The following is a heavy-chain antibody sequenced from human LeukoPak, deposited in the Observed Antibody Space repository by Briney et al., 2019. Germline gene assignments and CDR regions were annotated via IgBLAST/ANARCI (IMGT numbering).Heavy chain of an antibody. V-gene: IGHV4-4*07. D-gene: IGHD2-21*02. CDR2: IYTSGST. Sequence: PSETLSLTCTVSGGSISSNYWSWIRQPAGKGLEWIGRIYTSGSTNYNPSLKSRVTMSVDTSKNQFSLRLSSVTAADTAVYYCARDPNTGYCGGDCYPLWGQGTLVTVSS. CDR1: GGSISSNY. J-gene: IGHJ4*02. CDR3: ARDPNTGYCGGDCYPL.